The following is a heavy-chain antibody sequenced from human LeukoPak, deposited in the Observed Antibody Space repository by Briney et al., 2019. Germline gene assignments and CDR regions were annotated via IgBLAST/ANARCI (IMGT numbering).Heavy chain of an antibody. Sequence: SETLSLTCTVSGGFISSYYWSWIRQPPGKGLEWIGYIYYSGSTNYNPSLKSRVTISVDTSKNQFSLKLSSVTAADTAVYYCAREGPDYYDSSGYFLNWFDPWGQGTLVTVSS. CDR3: AREGPDYYDSSGYFLNWFDP. J-gene: IGHJ5*02. CDR2: IYYSGST. V-gene: IGHV4-59*01. CDR1: GGFISSYY. D-gene: IGHD3-22*01.